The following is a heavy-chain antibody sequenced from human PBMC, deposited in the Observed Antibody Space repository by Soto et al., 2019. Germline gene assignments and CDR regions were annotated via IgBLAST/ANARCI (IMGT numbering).Heavy chain of an antibody. V-gene: IGHV4-39*01. J-gene: IGHJ4*02. D-gene: IGHD6-25*01. CDR3: AYGSSSAWIDY. Sequence: SETLSLTCSVSGDSMRGYHFYWGWIRQAPGKGLEWIGSAYFSGGNTYYSPSLKSRVSISVDTSKNEFSLRLTSLTAADTAVYFCAYGSSSAWIDYWGQGTLVTVSS. CDR1: GDSMRGYHFY. CDR2: AYFSGGNT.